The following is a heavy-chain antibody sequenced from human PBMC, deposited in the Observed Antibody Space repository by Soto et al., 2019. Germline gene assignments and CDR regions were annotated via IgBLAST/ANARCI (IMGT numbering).Heavy chain of an antibody. CDR2: IYWADDE. D-gene: IGHD5-12*01. J-gene: IGHJ3*01. CDR3: AHRRGYGPSAFDL. V-gene: IGHV2-5*02. CDR1: GFSLNTSGEG. Sequence: QITLKESGPTVVKPTQTLTLTCTFSGFSLNTSGEGVGWIRQPPGRALEWLALIYWADDERYSPSLKSRLTITKDSSKNHVVLTMTNMDPVDTGTYFCAHRRGYGPSAFDLWGQGTMVTVSS.